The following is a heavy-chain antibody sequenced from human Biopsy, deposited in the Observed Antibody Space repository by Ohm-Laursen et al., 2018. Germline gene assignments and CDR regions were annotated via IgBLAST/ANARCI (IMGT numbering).Heavy chain of an antibody. CDR1: RFTFDDYA. J-gene: IGHJ4*02. Sequence: SLRLSCSASRFTFDDYAMHWVRLTPGKGLEWVSGIDWNSSSIAYWDSVKGRFTISRDNGKNFLYLQMSSPRVEDTALYFCAKDKGAHINYGDLYYFDSWGPGTMVTVSA. V-gene: IGHV3-9*01. CDR2: IDWNSSSI. CDR3: AKDKGAHINYGDLYYFDS. D-gene: IGHD3-10*01.